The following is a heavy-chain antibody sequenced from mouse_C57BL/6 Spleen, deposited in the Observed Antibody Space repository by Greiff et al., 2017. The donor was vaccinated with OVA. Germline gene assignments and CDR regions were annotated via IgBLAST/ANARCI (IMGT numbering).Heavy chain of an antibody. CDR3: AREKTYGSSWFAY. CDR2: IDPSDSYT. V-gene: IGHV1-50*01. CDR1: GYTFTSYW. D-gene: IGHD1-1*01. J-gene: IGHJ3*01. Sequence: QVQLQQSGAELVKPGASVKLSCKASGYTFTSYWMQWVKQRPGQGLEWIGEIDPSDSYTNYNQKFKGKATLTVDTSSSTAYMQLSSLTSEDSAVYYCAREKTYGSSWFAYWGQGTLVTVSA.